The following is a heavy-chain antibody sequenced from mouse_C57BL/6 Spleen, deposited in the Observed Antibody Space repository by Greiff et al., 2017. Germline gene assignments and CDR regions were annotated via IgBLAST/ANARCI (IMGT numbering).Heavy chain of an antibody. D-gene: IGHD3-3*01. CDR1: GYAFSSSW. V-gene: IGHV1-82*01. J-gene: IGHJ3*01. CDR2: IYPGDGDT. Sequence: VKLVESGPELVKPGASVKISCKASGYAFSSSWMNWVKQRPGKGLEWIGRIYPGDGDTNYKGKFKGKATLTADKSSSTAYMQLSSLTSEDSAVYFCARSRDGFAYWGQGTLVTVSA. CDR3: ARSRDGFAY.